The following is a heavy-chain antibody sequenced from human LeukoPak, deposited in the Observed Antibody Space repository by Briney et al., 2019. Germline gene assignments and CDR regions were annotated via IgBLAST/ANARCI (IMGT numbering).Heavy chain of an antibody. J-gene: IGHJ5*02. CDR1: GYTFTSYD. Sequence: GASVKVSCKASGYTFTSYDINWVRQATGQGLEWMGWMNPNSGNTGYAQKFQGRVTMTRNTSISTAYMELSSLRSEDTAVYYCARGSYYSSTSCYYWFDPWGQGTLVTVSS. D-gene: IGHD2-2*01. V-gene: IGHV1-8*01. CDR2: MNPNSGNT. CDR3: ARGSYYSSTSCYYWFDP.